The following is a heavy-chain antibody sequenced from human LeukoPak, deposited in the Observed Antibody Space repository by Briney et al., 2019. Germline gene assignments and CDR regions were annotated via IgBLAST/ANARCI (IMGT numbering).Heavy chain of an antibody. CDR3: TRVHIPQQLWTHAFDI. CDR1: GFTFSTYS. J-gene: IGHJ3*02. D-gene: IGHD5-18*01. Sequence: GGSLRLSCAASGFTFSTYSMNWVRQAPGKGLEWVSSISSSSTYICYADSVKGRFTISRDNAKDSLFLQMNSLRAEDTAVYYCTRVHIPQQLWTHAFDIWGQGTMVTVSS. CDR2: ISSSSTYI. V-gene: IGHV3-21*01.